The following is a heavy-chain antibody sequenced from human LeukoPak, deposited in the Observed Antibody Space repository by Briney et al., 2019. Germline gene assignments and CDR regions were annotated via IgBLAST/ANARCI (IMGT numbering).Heavy chain of an antibody. Sequence: GASVKVSCKASGSTFSSYAISWVRQAPGQGLEWMGGIIPIFGTANYAQKFQGRVTITTDESTSTAYMELSSLRSEDTAVYYCARAGGTLYDFWSGYYWNWFDPWGQGTLVTVSS. D-gene: IGHD3-3*01. CDR3: ARAGGTLYDFWSGYYWNWFDP. J-gene: IGHJ5*02. CDR1: GSTFSSYA. CDR2: IIPIFGTA. V-gene: IGHV1-69*05.